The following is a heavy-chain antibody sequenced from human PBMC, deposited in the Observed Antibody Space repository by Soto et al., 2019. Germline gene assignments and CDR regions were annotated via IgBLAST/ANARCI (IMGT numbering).Heavy chain of an antibody. CDR3: ARGPRVSSTGTGAH. D-gene: IGHD1-1*01. Sequence: GGSLRLSCTASGLPHSNFAMMWVRQAPGKGLECVSGIYGSGGGIEYADSVKGRFTISRDNSKNTVYLQMTDLRADDTAVYYCARGPRVSSTGTGAHWGRGTLVTVSS. V-gene: IGHV3-23*01. CDR1: GLPHSNFA. CDR2: IYGSGGGI. J-gene: IGHJ4*02.